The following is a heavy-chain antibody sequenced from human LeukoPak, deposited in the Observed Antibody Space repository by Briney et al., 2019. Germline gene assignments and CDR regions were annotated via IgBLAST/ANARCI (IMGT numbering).Heavy chain of an antibody. CDR3: ASRSINIAAAGTPFDY. Sequence: ASVKVSCKASGYTFTGYYMHWVRQAPGQGLESMGWINPNSGGTNYAQKFQGRVTMTRDTSISTAYMELSRLRSDDTAVYYCASRSINIAAAGTPFDYWGQGTLVTVSS. CDR2: INPNSGGT. J-gene: IGHJ4*02. D-gene: IGHD6-13*01. V-gene: IGHV1-2*02. CDR1: GYTFTGYY.